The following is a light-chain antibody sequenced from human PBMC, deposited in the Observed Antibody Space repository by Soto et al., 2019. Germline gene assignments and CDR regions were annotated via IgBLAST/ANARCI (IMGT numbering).Light chain of an antibody. J-gene: IGKJ1*01. CDR3: QHRSNWPQT. Sequence: EIVLTQSPATLSLSPGERATLSCRASQSVSDSLAWFQHKPGQAPRLLIFHASSRAAGTPARCSGSGSGTDFSLTISSLEPEDFAVYYCQHRSNWPQTFGQGTRVEFK. CDR1: QSVSDS. CDR2: HAS. V-gene: IGKV3-11*01.